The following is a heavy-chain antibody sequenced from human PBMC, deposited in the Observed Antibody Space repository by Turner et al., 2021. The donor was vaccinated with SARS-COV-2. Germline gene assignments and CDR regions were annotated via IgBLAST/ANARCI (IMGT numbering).Heavy chain of an antibody. CDR3: ARPYSSGWYINFIF. Sequence: ELQLVESGGVLVKPGGSLRLSCSASGFTFSSHSMNWVRQAPGQGLEWVSSISSNSSYINYAGSVKGRFTITRDNAKNTLYLQMNTLRAEDTAVYYCARPYSSGWYINFIFWGQGTLVTVSS. CDR2: ISSNSSYI. D-gene: IGHD6-19*01. J-gene: IGHJ1*01. CDR1: GFTFSSHS. V-gene: IGHV3-21*01.